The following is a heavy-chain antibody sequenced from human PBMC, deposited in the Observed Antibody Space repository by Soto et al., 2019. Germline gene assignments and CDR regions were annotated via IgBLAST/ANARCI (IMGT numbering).Heavy chain of an antibody. V-gene: IGHV1-69*01. CDR3: ARSQGGSISLDLYYYYYYCMDV. Sequence: QVQLVQSGAEVKKPGSSVKVSCKAPGGTFSTYAISWVRQAPGQGLEWMGGVIPIFGTPKYAQKFKSRVTITADESTSTGYMELRSLRSEDTAVYYCARSQGGSISLDLYYYYYYCMDVWGQGNTVTVSS. D-gene: IGHD2-15*01. J-gene: IGHJ6*02. CDR1: GGTFSTYA. CDR2: VIPIFGTP.